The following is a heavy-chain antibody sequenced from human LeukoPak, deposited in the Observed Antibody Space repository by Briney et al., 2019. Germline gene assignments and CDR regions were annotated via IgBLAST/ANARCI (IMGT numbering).Heavy chain of an antibody. V-gene: IGHV3-30*02. CDR2: IRYDGSNK. CDR1: GFTFSSYG. Sequence: PGGSLRLSCAASGFTFSSYGMHWVRQAPGKGLEWGAFIRYDGSNKYYADSVKGRFTISRDNSKNTLYLQMNSLRAEDTAVYYCAKDATALYDFWSGSQHWGQGTLVTVSS. D-gene: IGHD3-3*01. J-gene: IGHJ1*01. CDR3: AKDATALYDFWSGSQH.